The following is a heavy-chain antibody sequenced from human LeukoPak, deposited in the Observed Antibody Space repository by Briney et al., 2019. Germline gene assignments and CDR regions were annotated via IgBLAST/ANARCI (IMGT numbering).Heavy chain of an antibody. CDR3: AKALSSGWLYYFDY. V-gene: IGHV3-23*01. CDR2: IIASDSRT. CDR1: GFTFSSYA. Sequence: SGGSLSLSCAASGFTFSSYAMTWVRQATGKGLEWVSGIIASDSRTYYADSVKGRFTISRDNSKNTLYLQMSSLRAEDTAVYYCAKALSSGWLYYFDYWGQGTLVTVSS. J-gene: IGHJ4*02. D-gene: IGHD6-19*01.